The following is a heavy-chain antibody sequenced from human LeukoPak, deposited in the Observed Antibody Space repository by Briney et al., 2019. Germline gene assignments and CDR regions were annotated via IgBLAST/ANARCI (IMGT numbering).Heavy chain of an antibody. D-gene: IGHD5-18*01. J-gene: IGHJ5*01. V-gene: IGHV5-51*01. CDR3: ATAAKYSYAYDS. Sequence: GESLKISCKGSGYIFTTSWIGWVRQMPGKGLGWMGIIYPADSDTRYSPSFQGQVTISADKSLSTAYLQWSSLKASDTAMYYCATAAKYSYAYDSWGQGTLVTVSS. CDR1: GYIFTTSW. CDR2: IYPADSDT.